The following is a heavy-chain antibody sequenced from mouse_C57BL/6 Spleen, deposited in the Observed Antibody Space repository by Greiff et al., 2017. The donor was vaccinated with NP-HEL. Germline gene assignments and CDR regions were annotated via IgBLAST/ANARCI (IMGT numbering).Heavy chain of an antibody. V-gene: IGHV1-39*01. CDR3: AIIEDGYYEGYFDG. Sequence: VQLQQSGPELVKPGASVKISCKASGYSFTDYYMNWVKQSTGKSLEWIGVINPNYGTTSYNQKFKGKATLTVDQSSSTAYMQLSSLTSEDSAVYYCAIIEDGYYEGYFDGWGTGTTVTVSS. CDR2: INPNYGTT. J-gene: IGHJ1*03. CDR1: GYSFTDYY. D-gene: IGHD2-3*01.